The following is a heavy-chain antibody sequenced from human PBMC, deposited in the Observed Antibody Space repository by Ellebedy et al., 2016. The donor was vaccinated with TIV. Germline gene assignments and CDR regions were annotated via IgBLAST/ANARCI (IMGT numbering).Heavy chain of an antibody. V-gene: IGHV6-1*01. D-gene: IGHD3-10*01. J-gene: IGHJ6*02. Sequence: SQTLSLTCAISGDSVSTDIGWNWIRQSPSRGLEWLGRTYYRSKWNNDYAVSLKSRITINPDTSKNLFSLQLNSVTPEDTAVYYCARGWFGSGMGVWGQGTTVTVSS. CDR1: GDSVSTDIG. CDR3: ARGWFGSGMGV. CDR2: TYYRSKWNN.